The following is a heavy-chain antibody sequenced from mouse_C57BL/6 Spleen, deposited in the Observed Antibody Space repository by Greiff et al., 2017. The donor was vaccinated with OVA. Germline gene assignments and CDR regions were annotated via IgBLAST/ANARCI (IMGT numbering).Heavy chain of an antibody. J-gene: IGHJ4*01. CDR3: AAGLWDAMDY. D-gene: IGHD1-1*02. CDR2: INYDGSST. Sequence: EVKLVESEGGLVQPGSSMKLSCTASGFTFSDYYMAWVRQVPEKGLEWVANINYDGSSTYYLDSLKSRFIISRDNAKNILYLQMSSLKSEDTATYYCAAGLWDAMDYWGQGTSVTVSS. CDR1: GFTFSDYY. V-gene: IGHV5-16*01.